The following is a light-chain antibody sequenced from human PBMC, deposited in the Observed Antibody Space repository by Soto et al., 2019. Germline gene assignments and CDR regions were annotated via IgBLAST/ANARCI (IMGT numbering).Light chain of an antibody. Sequence: QSVLTQPPSASGSPGQSVAISCTGTSSDVGGYNYVSWYQQHPGKAPKLMIYEVNKRPSGVPDRFSGSKSGHTASLPVSGLQAEDEADYYCSSYAGSRNVFGTGTKLTVL. CDR1: SSDVGGYNY. CDR2: EVN. J-gene: IGLJ1*01. CDR3: SSYAGSRNV. V-gene: IGLV2-8*01.